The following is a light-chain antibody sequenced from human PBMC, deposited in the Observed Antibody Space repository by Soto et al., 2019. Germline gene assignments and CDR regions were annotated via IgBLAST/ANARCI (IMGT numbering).Light chain of an antibody. Sequence: QSALTQPASVSGSPGQSITISCTGTSSDIGRYNYVSWYQQHPGKAPKLMIYDVINRPSEVSNRFSGSKSGNTASLTISGLQAEDEADYYCSSYTSSATVIIGGGTKVTVL. V-gene: IGLV2-14*01. CDR3: SSYTSSATVI. CDR1: SSDIGRYNY. J-gene: IGLJ2*01. CDR2: DVI.